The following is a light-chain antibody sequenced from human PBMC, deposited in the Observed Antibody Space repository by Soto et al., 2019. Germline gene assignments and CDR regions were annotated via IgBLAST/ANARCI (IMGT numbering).Light chain of an antibody. Sequence: DIVLTQSPGTLSLSPGQRATLSCRASQSLSSAFLAWYQQKPGQAPRLLIYSASSRATGVPDRFSGSGSGTDFTLTISSLEPQDSAMYYCQQYLISVTFGQGTRLEIK. V-gene: IGKV3-20*01. J-gene: IGKJ5*01. CDR2: SAS. CDR3: QQYLISVT. CDR1: QSLSSAF.